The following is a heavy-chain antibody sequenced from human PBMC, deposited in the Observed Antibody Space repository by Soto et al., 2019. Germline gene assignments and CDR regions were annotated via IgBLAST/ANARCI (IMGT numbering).Heavy chain of an antibody. V-gene: IGHV4-59*08. CDR3: ARPTFWSGLQWWFDP. CDR2: IYYSGST. CDR1: GGSISSYY. J-gene: IGHJ5*02. D-gene: IGHD3-3*01. Sequence: PSETLSLTCTVSGGSISSYYWSWIRQPPGKGLEWIGYIYYSGSTNYNPSLKSRVTISVDTSKNQFSLKLSSVTAADTAVYYCARPTFWSGLQWWFDPWGQGTLVTVSS.